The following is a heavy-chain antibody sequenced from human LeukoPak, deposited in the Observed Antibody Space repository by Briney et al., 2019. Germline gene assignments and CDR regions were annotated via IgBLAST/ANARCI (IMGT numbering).Heavy chain of an antibody. CDR2: IASSSSSM. D-gene: IGHD4-17*01. CDR1: GFTFSSFS. Sequence: GGSLRLSYAASGFTFSSFSMNWVRQAPGKGLEWISYIASSSSSMYYADSVKGRFTISRDNAKNSLYLQMNSLTAEDTAVYYCARVIGSYGDSAYWGQGTLVTVSS. J-gene: IGHJ4*02. V-gene: IGHV3-48*04. CDR3: ARVIGSYGDSAY.